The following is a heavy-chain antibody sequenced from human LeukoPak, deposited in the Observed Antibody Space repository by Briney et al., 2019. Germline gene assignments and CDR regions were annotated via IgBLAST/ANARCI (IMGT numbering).Heavy chain of an antibody. CDR3: ATLGHGTGWFFDY. D-gene: IGHD6-19*01. Sequence: GGSLRLSCAASGFTFSDKSMDWVRLAPGKGLEWISYISTTSSTIHYADSVKGRFTISRDNAKNSLYLQMDSLRAEDTAVYYCATLGHGTGWFFDYWGQGTLVTVSS. V-gene: IGHV3-48*04. J-gene: IGHJ4*02. CDR1: GFTFSDKS. CDR2: ISTTSSTI.